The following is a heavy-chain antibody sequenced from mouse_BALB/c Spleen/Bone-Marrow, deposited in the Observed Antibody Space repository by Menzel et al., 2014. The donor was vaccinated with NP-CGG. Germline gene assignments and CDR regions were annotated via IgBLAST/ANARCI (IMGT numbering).Heavy chain of an antibody. V-gene: IGHV1S130*01. J-gene: IGHJ4*01. D-gene: IGHD2-3*01. CDR2: IHPISGNT. CDR3: ARDGVGGAMDY. Sequence: VQLQQSGSVLVRPGDSVKLSCTASGYTFTSTWIHWAKQRPGQGLEWIGEIHPISGNTKYNENLKGKATLTVDTSSSTTYVDLSSLTSDDSAVYFCARDGVGGAMDYWGQGTSVTVSS. CDR1: GYTFTSTW.